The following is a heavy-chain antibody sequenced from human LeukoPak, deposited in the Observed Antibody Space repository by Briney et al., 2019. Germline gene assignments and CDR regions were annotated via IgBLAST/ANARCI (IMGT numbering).Heavy chain of an antibody. CDR2: INPNNGDA. CDR1: GYTFTGYY. V-gene: IGHV1-2*02. Sequence: ASVKVSCKASGYTFTGYYIHWVRQAPGQGLELMGWINPNNGDAAYAQKFQGRVTMTRDTSISTGYMELSRLRSDDTAVYSCARDLGLFCVYYWGQGTLVTISS. CDR3: ARDLGLFCVYY. D-gene: IGHD3-22*01. J-gene: IGHJ4*02.